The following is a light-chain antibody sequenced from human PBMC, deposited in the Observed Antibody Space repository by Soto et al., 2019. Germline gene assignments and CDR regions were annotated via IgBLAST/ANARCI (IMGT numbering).Light chain of an antibody. CDR2: GAS. J-gene: IGKJ1*01. Sequence: ETVLTQSPGTLSLSPGERATLSCRASQSIRSNYLAWYRQTPGQAHRLLIYGASNRAMGIPDMFSGSGSGTVFTIIIRRLEQEEFVLYYGQLYGRSTWTFGQGTKLEIK. CDR1: QSIRSNY. V-gene: IGKV3-20*01. CDR3: QLYGRSTWT.